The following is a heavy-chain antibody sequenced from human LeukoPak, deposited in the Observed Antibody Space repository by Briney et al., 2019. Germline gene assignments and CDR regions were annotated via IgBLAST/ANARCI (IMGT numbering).Heavy chain of an antibody. CDR3: ATPYCSSLSCLDVFNI. Sequence: PSETLSLTCNVSGISISDGRYYWAWIRQRPGRGLEWIGYKYYSGSAKYNPSLKSRLTISIDTPENQFSLHLSSVTAADTAMHYCATPYCSSLSCLDVFNIWGQGRMVTVSS. CDR1: GISISDGRYY. D-gene: IGHD2-2*01. V-gene: IGHV4-31*03. J-gene: IGHJ3*02. CDR2: KYYSGSA.